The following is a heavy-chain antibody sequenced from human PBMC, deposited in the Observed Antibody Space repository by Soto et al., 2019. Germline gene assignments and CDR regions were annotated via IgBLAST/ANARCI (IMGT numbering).Heavy chain of an antibody. CDR3: ARGEYDILTGYIYYYYGMDV. CDR1: GYTFTSYG. D-gene: IGHD3-9*01. Sequence: EASVKVSCKASGYTFTSYGISWVRQAPGQGLEWMGWISAYNGNTNYAQKLQGRVTMTTDTSTSTAYMELRSLRSDDTAVYYCARGEYDILTGYIYYYYGMDVWGQGTKVTVSS. CDR2: ISAYNGNT. V-gene: IGHV1-18*01. J-gene: IGHJ6*02.